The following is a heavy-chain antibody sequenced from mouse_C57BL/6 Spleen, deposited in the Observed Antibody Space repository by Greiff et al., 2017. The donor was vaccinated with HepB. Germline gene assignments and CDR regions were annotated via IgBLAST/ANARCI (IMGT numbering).Heavy chain of an antibody. CDR1: GYTFTSYW. CDR3: ARCGYDGYYAMDY. D-gene: IGHD2-2*01. V-gene: IGHV1-53*01. Sequence: VQLQQPGTELVKPGASVKLSCKASGYTFTSYWMHWVKQRPGQGLEWIGNINPSNGGTNYNEKFKSKATLTVDKSSSTAYMQLSSLTSEDSAVYYCARCGYDGYYAMDYWGQGTSVTVSS. J-gene: IGHJ4*01. CDR2: INPSNGGT.